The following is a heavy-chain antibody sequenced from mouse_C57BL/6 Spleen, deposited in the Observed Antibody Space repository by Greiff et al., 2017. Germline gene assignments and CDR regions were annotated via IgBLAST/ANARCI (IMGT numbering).Heavy chain of an antibody. Sequence: QVQLQQSGAELAKPGASVKLSCKASGYTFTSYWMHWVKQRPGQGLEWIGYINPSSGYTKYNQKFKDKATLTADKSPSTAYMQLSSLTYEDSAVYYCARDYGSTYYFDYWGQGTTLTVSS. CDR2: INPSSGYT. J-gene: IGHJ2*01. CDR3: ARDYGSTYYFDY. CDR1: GYTFTSYW. D-gene: IGHD1-1*01. V-gene: IGHV1-7*01.